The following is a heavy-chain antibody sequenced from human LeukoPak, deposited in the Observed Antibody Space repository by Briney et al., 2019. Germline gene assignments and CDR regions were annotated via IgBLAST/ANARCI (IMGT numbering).Heavy chain of an antibody. CDR1: GFSLRTSGVG. CDR3: AHSVDTPIVVVTFDY. J-gene: IGHJ4*02. D-gene: IGHD3-22*01. V-gene: IGHV2-5*01. Sequence: SGPTLVNPTQTLTLTCTFSGFSLRTSGVGVGWIRQPPGKALEWLALIHWNDDKRYSPSLKSRLTITKDTSKNQVVLTMTNMDPVDTATYYCAHSVDTPIVVVTFDYWGQGTLVTVSS. CDR2: IHWNDDK.